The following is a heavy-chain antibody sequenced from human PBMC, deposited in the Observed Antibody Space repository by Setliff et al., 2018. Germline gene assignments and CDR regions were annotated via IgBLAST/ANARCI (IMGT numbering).Heavy chain of an antibody. CDR2: IHYRGTT. CDR3: ARAISGWYSAHYYYMDV. J-gene: IGHJ6*03. V-gene: IGHV4-39*01. CDR1: GASISSGTYY. D-gene: IGHD6-19*01. Sequence: PSETLSLTCTVSGASISSGTYYWAWIRQPPGKGLEWIGRIHYRGTTYSNASLASRLTISVDTAKNQFSLKLTSVTAADTAVYYCARAISGWYSAHYYYMDVWGKGTTVTVYS.